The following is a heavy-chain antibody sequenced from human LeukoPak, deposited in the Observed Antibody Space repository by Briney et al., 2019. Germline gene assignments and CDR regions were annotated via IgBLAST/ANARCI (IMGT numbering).Heavy chain of an antibody. J-gene: IGHJ3*02. CDR2: IYYSGST. CDR3: ASDGAAGGIAFDI. D-gene: IGHD6-13*01. Sequence: SETLSLTCTVSGGSISSGGYYWSWIRQHPGKGLEWIGYIYYSGSTYYNPSLKSRVTISVDTSKNQFSLKLSSVTAADTAVYYCASDGAAGGIAFDIWGQGTMVTVSS. CDR1: GGSISSGGYY. V-gene: IGHV4-31*03.